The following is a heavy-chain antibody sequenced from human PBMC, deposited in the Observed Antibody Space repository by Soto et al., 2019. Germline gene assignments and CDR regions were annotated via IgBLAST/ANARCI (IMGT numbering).Heavy chain of an antibody. J-gene: IGHJ4*02. CDR1: GHSFTSYW. D-gene: IGHD6-13*01. CDR3: ARLQAAAGDNDLTFDY. CDR2: IYPGDSYT. V-gene: IGHV5-51*01. Sequence: PGESLKISCKGSGHSFTSYWIGWVRQMPGKGLEWMGIIYPGDSYTNYSPSFQGHVTISADKSISTAYLQWSSLKASDTAMYYCARLQAAAGDNDLTFDYWGQGTLVTVSS.